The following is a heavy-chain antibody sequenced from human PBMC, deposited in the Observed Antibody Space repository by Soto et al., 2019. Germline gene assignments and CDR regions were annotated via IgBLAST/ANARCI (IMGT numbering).Heavy chain of an antibody. CDR3: ARVPVTGYYYYIDV. CDR1: GGSISSYY. V-gene: IGHV4-59*01. Sequence: QVQLQESGPGLVKPSETLSLTCTVSGGSISSYYWSWIRQPPGKALEWIGYIYYSGSTNYNPSLRGRVTKSVDTSKNQFSLKLSSVTAADTAVYYCARVPVTGYYYYIDVWGKGTTVTVSS. CDR2: IYYSGST. D-gene: IGHD6-19*01. J-gene: IGHJ6*03.